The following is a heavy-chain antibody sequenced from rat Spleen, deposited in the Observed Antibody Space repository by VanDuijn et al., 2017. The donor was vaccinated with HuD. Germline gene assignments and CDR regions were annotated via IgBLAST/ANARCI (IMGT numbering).Heavy chain of an antibody. CDR3: AKGNFSDAPDWFAY. Sequence: EVQLVESGGGLVQPGRSLKLSCAASGFTFGDYYMAWVRQAPAKGLEWVTSISYDGGTTYYRDPVKGRFTISRDNAKSSLYLQMDSLRSEDTATYYCAKGNFSDAPDWFAYWGQGTLVTVSS. D-gene: IGHD1-12*01. CDR2: ISYDGGTT. CDR1: GFTFGDYY. V-gene: IGHV5-20*01. J-gene: IGHJ3*01.